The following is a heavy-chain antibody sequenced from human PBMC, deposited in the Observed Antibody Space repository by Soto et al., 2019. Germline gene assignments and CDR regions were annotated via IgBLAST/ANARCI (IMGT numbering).Heavy chain of an antibody. D-gene: IGHD1-1*01. Sequence: ASVKVSCKTFGYRFHNSGISGVRQAPGQGLEWMGWISVFNGYAHYAQKFQGRVIMTADTFTNTAYMELRGQRSDDTAMYYCSKNGTTWFASWGQGSPVT. J-gene: IGHJ5*01. CDR1: GYRFHNSG. CDR2: ISVFNGYA. CDR3: SKNGTTWFAS. V-gene: IGHV1-18*01.